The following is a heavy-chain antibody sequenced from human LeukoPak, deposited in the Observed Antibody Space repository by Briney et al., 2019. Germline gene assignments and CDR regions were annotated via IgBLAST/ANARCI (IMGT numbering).Heavy chain of an antibody. CDR2: IYYSGST. CDR3: ARGSLGYGGNSL. CDR1: GGPISSSSYY. Sequence: PSETLSLTCTVSGGPISSSSYYWGWIRQPPGKGLEGIGSIYYSGSTYYNPSLKSRVTISVDTSKNQFSLKLSSVTAADTAVYYCARGSLGYGGNSLWGQGTLVTVSS. D-gene: IGHD4-23*01. V-gene: IGHV4-39*01. J-gene: IGHJ4*02.